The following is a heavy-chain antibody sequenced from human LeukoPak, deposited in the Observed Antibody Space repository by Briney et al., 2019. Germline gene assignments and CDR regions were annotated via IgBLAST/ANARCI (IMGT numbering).Heavy chain of an antibody. J-gene: IGHJ4*02. Sequence: SETLSLTCAVYGGSFSGYYWSWIRQPPGKGPEWIGEINHSGSTNYNPSLKSRVTISVDTSKNQFSLKLSSVTAADTAVYYCARSARGWFWPYYFDYWGQGTLVTVSS. CDR1: GGSFSGYY. CDR2: INHSGST. V-gene: IGHV4-34*01. D-gene: IGHD2-15*01. CDR3: ARSARGWFWPYYFDY.